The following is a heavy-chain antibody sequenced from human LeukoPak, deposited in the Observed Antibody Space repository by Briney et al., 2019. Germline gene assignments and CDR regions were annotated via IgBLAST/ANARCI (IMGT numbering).Heavy chain of an antibody. CDR2: ISGSGGST. Sequence: PGGSLRLSCAASGFTFSSYAMSWVRQAPGKGLEWVSVISGSGGSTYYADSVKGRFTLSRDNSKNTLYLQMNSLRAEDTAVYYCAKGGVWFGNSNPWGQGTLVTVSS. V-gene: IGHV3-23*01. CDR3: AKGGVWFGNSNP. J-gene: IGHJ5*02. D-gene: IGHD3-10*01. CDR1: GFTFSSYA.